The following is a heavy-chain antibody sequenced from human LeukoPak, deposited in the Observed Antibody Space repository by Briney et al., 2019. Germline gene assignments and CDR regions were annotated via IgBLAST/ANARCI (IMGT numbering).Heavy chain of an antibody. CDR1: GFTFSSYS. CDR3: ASTTTYYYDSSGRDFDY. Sequence: PGGSLRLSCAASGFTFSSYSMNWVRQAPGKGLEWVSYISSSSTIYYADSVKGRFTISRDNAKNSLYLQMNSLRAEDTAVYYCASTTTYYYDSSGRDFDYWGQGTLVTVSS. J-gene: IGHJ4*02. V-gene: IGHV3-48*01. D-gene: IGHD3-22*01. CDR2: ISSSSTI.